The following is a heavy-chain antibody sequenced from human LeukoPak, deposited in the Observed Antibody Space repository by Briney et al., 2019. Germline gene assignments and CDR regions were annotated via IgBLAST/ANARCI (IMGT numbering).Heavy chain of an antibody. CDR1: GFTFSNYW. CDR3: ASGRQLGY. Sequence: GGSLRLSCAASGFTFSNYWMSWVRQAPGKGLEWVANIKEDGSEKHYVDSVKGRFTISRDNARNSLYLQMNSLRAEDTAVYYCASGRQLGYWGQGTLVTVSS. V-gene: IGHV3-7*01. CDR2: IKEDGSEK. J-gene: IGHJ4*02. D-gene: IGHD6-13*01.